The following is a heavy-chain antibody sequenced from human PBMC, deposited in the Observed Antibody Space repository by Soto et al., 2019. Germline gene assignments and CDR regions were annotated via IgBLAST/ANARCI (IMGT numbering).Heavy chain of an antibody. V-gene: IGHV3-21*01. CDR1: GFTFSSYT. CDR2: ISSGSTYR. D-gene: IGHD6-6*01. Sequence: GGSLRLSCAASGFTFSSYTMNWVRQAPGKGLEWVSSISSGSTYRYYTDTVKGRFTISRDNAKKSLYLEMNSLRADDTAVYYCATTLGGIPARPGSFDYWGQGNLVTVSS. CDR3: ATTLGGIPARPGSFDY. J-gene: IGHJ4*02.